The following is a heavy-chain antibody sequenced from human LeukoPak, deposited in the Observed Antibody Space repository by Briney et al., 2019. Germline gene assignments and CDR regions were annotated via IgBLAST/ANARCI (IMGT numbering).Heavy chain of an antibody. J-gene: IGHJ4*02. CDR2: ISSSGSTI. D-gene: IGHD5-24*01. CDR1: GFTFSDYY. Sequence: GGSLRLSCAASGFTFSDYYMSWIRQAPGKGLEWVSYISSSGSTIYYADSVKGRFTISRDNAKNSLYLLMNSLRAEDTAMYYWARRYMATSAEDFDYWGQGTLVTVSA. V-gene: IGHV3-11*04. CDR3: ARRYMATSAEDFDY.